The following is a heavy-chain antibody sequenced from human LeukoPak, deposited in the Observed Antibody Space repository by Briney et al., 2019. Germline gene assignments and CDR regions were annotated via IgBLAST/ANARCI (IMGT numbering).Heavy chain of an antibody. Sequence: SETLSLTCTVSGGSISSYYWSWIRQPPGKGLEWIGYIYYSGSTNYNPSLKSRVTISVDTSKNQFSLKLSSVTAADTAVYYCARGAAAATGNWFDPWGQGTLVTVSS. CDR2: IYYSGST. V-gene: IGHV4-59*01. CDR1: GGSISSYY. D-gene: IGHD6-13*01. CDR3: ARGAAAATGNWFDP. J-gene: IGHJ5*02.